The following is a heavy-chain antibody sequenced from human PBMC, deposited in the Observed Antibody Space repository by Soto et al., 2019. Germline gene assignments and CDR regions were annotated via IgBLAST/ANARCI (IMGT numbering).Heavy chain of an antibody. Sequence: KPSETLSLTCTVSGGSVSSGSYYWSWIRQPPGKGLEWIGYIYYSGSTNYNPSLKSRVTISVDTSKNQFSLRLSSVTAADTAVYYCARVRVSIAARRYYYYYGMDVWGQGTTVTVSS. V-gene: IGHV4-61*01. J-gene: IGHJ6*02. CDR2: IYYSGST. D-gene: IGHD6-6*01. CDR1: GGSVSSGSYY. CDR3: ARVRVSIAARRYYYYYGMDV.